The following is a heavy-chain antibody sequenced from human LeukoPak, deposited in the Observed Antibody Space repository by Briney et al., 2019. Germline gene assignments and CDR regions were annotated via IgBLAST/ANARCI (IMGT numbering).Heavy chain of an antibody. Sequence: PSETLSLTCTVSGGTISSGGYYWIWIRQQPGKGLEWIGYIYSTGNTYYNPSLKSRVTISVDTSKNQFSLKLSSVTAADTAVYYCARSTTGTHSEFDYWGQGTLVTVSS. D-gene: IGHD1-1*01. CDR3: ARSTTGTHSEFDY. J-gene: IGHJ4*02. V-gene: IGHV4-31*03. CDR2: IYSTGNT. CDR1: GGTISSGGYY.